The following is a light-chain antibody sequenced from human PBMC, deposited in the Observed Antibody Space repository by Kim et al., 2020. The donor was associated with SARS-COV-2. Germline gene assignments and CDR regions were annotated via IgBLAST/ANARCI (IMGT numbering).Light chain of an antibody. CDR3: QQRSTWPV. CDR1: QSVSSH. V-gene: IGKV3-11*01. Sequence: EIVLTQSPATLSLSPGESATLSCRASQSVSSHFAWYQQKPGQAPRLLIYDTSNRATGIPARFSGSGSGTDFTLTISSLEPEDFAVYYCQQRSTWPVFGGGTKVEIK. J-gene: IGKJ4*01. CDR2: DTS.